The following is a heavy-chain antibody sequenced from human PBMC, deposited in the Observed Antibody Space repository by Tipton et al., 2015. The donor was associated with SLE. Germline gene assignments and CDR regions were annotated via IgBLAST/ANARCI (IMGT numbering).Heavy chain of an antibody. CDR2: IYYSGST. Sequence: TLSLTCTVSGGSISSSSYYWGWIRQPPGKGLEWIGSIYYSGSTYYNPSLKSRVTMSVDTSKNQFSLKLSSVTAADTAVYYCARQFAGWSYNWLDPWGQGTLVTVSS. CDR3: ARQFAGWSYNWLDP. D-gene: IGHD6-19*01. V-gene: IGHV4-39*07. CDR1: GGSISSSSYY. J-gene: IGHJ5*02.